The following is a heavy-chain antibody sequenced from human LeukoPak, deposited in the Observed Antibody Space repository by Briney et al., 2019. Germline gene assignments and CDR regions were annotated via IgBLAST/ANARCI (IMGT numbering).Heavy chain of an antibody. J-gene: IGHJ6*02. CDR1: GGSFSGYY. CDR2: INHSGST. V-gene: IGHV4-34*01. CDR3: ASPNVAQLHGMDV. D-gene: IGHD5-18*01. Sequence: PSETLSLTCAVYGGSFSGYYWSWIRQPPGKGLEWIGEINHSGSTNYNPSLKSRVTISVDTSKNQFSLKLSSVTAADTAVYYCASPNVAQLHGMDVWGQGTTVTVSS.